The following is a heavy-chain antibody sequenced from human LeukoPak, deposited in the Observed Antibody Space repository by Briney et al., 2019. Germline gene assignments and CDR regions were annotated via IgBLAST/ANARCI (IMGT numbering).Heavy chain of an antibody. Sequence: SQTLSLTCAISGDSFSSNSAAWNWIRQSPSRGLEWLGRTYHTSKWYNDYAVSVKSRITINPDTSKNQFSLQLRSVTPEDTAVYYCARDLPPAAAAVASPFDYWGEGTLVTVSA. CDR2: TYHTSKWYN. D-gene: IGHD6-13*01. CDR1: GDSFSSNSAA. J-gene: IGHJ4*02. CDR3: ARDLPPAAAAVASPFDY. V-gene: IGHV6-1*01.